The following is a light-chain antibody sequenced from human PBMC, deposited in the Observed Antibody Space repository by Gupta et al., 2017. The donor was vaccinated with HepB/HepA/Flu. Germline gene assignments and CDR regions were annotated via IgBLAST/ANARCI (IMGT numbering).Light chain of an antibody. CDR3: QQYSRAPQT. CDR1: RTVSSNS. J-gene: IGKJ2*01. V-gene: IGKV3-20*01. Sequence: EIVLTQSAGTLSLSPGERATLSCRASRTVSSNSLAWYQQKPGQAPRLLIYGASSRATGIPDRFTGGWSGTDFTLTINILEPEDFVVYFCQQYSRAPQTFGQETKLEIK. CDR2: GAS.